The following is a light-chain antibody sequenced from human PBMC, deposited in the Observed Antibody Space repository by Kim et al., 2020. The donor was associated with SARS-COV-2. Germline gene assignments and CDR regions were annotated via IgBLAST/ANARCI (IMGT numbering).Light chain of an antibody. CDR1: QSVRRSY. J-gene: IGKJ2*01. Sequence: LSPGERATVSGTARQSVRRSYLAWYQQKPGQAPRLLIHWASNRATGSPDRFSGSGGGTDFTLPISRLETEEFAVYYCQQYGSSPVTFGQGTKLEI. V-gene: IGKV3-20*01. CDR2: WAS. CDR3: QQYGSSPVT.